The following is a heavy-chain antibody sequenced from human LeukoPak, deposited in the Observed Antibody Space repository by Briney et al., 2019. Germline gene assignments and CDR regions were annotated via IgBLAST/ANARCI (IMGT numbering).Heavy chain of an antibody. CDR3: ARAYDYVWGSYRYMEDYYYGMDV. Sequence: ASVKVSCKASGYTFTNYYIHWVRQAPGQGLEWMGGIIPIFGTANYAQKFQGRVTITADESTSTAYMELSSLRSEDTAVYYCARAYDYVWGSYRYMEDYYYGMDVWGQGTTVTVSS. CDR1: GYTFTNYY. J-gene: IGHJ6*02. CDR2: IIPIFGTA. D-gene: IGHD3-16*02. V-gene: IGHV1-69*13.